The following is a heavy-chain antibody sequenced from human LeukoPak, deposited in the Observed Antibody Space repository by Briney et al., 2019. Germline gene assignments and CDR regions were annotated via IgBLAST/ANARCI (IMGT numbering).Heavy chain of an antibody. CDR3: ARLNFNYSSGWLDY. CDR2: IYYSGST. CDR1: GGSISSSSYY. Sequence: SETLSLTSTVSGGSISSSSYYWGWIRQPPGKGLEWIGSIYYSGSTYYNPSLKSRVTISVDTSKNQFSLKLSSVTAADTAVYYCARLNFNYSSGWLDYWGQGTLVTVSS. V-gene: IGHV4-39*01. D-gene: IGHD6-19*01. J-gene: IGHJ4*02.